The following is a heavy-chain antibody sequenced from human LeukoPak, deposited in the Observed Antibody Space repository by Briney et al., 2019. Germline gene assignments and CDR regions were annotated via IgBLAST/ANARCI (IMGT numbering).Heavy chain of an antibody. CDR3: ARGLRFSYLDY. Sequence: PSQTLSLTCTVSGGSISSGDYYWSWIRQPPGKGLEWIGYIYYSGGTYYNPSLKSRVTISVDTSKNQFSLKLSSVTAADTAVYYCARGLRFSYLDYWGQGTLVTVSS. V-gene: IGHV4-30-4*08. D-gene: IGHD3-16*01. CDR1: GGSISSGDYY. J-gene: IGHJ4*02. CDR2: IYYSGGT.